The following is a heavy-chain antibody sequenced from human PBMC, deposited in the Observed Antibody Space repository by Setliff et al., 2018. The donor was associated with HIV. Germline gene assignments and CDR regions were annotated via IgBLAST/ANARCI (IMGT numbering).Heavy chain of an antibody. CDR2: LNDRGHI. J-gene: IGHJ4*02. CDR1: GDSFGDFY. Sequence: SETLSLTCAMYGDSFGDFYWNWIRQAPGKGLEWIVELNDRGHINYNPSLKSRVTISQDTSKRQFSLRMTSVTAADTAVYYCVVYFIGNGGRGLWGQGTQVTVSS. V-gene: IGHV4-34*01. CDR3: VVYFIGNGGRGL. D-gene: IGHD2-15*01.